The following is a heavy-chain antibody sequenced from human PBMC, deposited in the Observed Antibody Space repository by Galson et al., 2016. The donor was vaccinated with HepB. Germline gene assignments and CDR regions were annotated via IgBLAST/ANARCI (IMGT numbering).Heavy chain of an antibody. J-gene: IGHJ4*02. CDR2: IKEDGSEK. D-gene: IGHD4-11*01. Sequence: SLRLSCAGSGFTFSSDWMSWVRQAPGKGLEWVANIKEDGSEKYYVDSVKGRFTISRDNAENSLYLQMNSLRAEDTAVYYCARDLATTVGIDCWGQGTLVTVSS. CDR1: GFTFSSDW. V-gene: IGHV3-7*03. CDR3: ARDLATTVGIDC.